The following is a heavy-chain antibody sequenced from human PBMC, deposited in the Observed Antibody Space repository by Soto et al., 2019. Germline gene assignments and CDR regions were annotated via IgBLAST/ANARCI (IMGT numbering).Heavy chain of an antibody. Sequence: QVQLVQSGAEVEKPGASVKVSCKASGYTFTIYAIHWVRQAPGQRLEWMGWINAGNGNTKYSQKFQGRVTITRDTSASTAYMELSSLRAEDTAVYYCARVGVVRGVMPDFWGQGTLVTVPS. V-gene: IGHV1-3*01. CDR3: ARVGVVRGVMPDF. CDR1: GYTFTIYA. CDR2: INAGNGNT. J-gene: IGHJ4*02. D-gene: IGHD3-10*01.